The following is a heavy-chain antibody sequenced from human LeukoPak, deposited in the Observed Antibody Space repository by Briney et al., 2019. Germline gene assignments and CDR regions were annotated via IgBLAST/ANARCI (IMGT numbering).Heavy chain of an antibody. CDR3: ARGTSAYSNPDY. CDR2: IIPIFGTA. CDR1: GGTFSSYA. Sequence: ASVKVSCKASGGTFSSYAISWVRQAPGQGLEWMGGIIPIFGTANYAQKFQGRVTITTDESTSTAYMELSSLRSEDTAVYYCARGTSAYSNPDYWGQGTLVTVSS. D-gene: IGHD4-11*01. J-gene: IGHJ4*02. V-gene: IGHV1-69*05.